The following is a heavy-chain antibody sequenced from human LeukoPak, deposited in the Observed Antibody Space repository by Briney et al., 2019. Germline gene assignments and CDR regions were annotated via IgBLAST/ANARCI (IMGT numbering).Heavy chain of an antibody. Sequence: GGSLRLSCAASGFTFSSYSMNWVRQAPGKGLEWVSSISGNNNYIYYADSVKGRFTISRDNAKNSLSLQMNSLRAEDTAVYYCARDSQTRSAFEIWGQGTMVSVSS. J-gene: IGHJ3*02. CDR3: ARDSQTRSAFEI. D-gene: IGHD1-14*01. CDR1: GFTFSSYS. CDR2: ISGNNNYI. V-gene: IGHV3-21*01.